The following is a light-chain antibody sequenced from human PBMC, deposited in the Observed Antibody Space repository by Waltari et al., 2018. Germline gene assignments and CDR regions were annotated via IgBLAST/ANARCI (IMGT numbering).Light chain of an antibody. V-gene: IGKV3-20*01. CDR2: GAS. CDR1: QPVRNSY. J-gene: IGKJ1*01. Sequence: EIVFTQSPGTLTLFPGERATLSCMASQPVRNSYVAWYRQKRGQAPELVIYGASNRATGIPHRISGSESGTDFTLTITGLEPEDFAVYYCQQYGSSAWTFGPGTKVELK. CDR3: QQYGSSAWT.